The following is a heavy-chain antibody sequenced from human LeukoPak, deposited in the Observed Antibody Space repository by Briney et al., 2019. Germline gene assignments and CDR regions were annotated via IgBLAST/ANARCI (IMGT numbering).Heavy chain of an antibody. V-gene: IGHV3-21*01. CDR1: AFTFSSYS. CDR3: ARDSPGLLSATSITVVRGVAPRAFDI. Sequence: PGGSLRLSCAASAFTFSSYSMNWVRQAPGKGLEWVSSISSSSSYIYYADSVKGRFTISRDNAKNSLYLQMNSLRAEDTAVYYCARDSPGLLSATSITVVRGVAPRAFDIWGQGTMVTVSS. CDR2: ISSSSSYI. J-gene: IGHJ3*02. D-gene: IGHD3-10*01.